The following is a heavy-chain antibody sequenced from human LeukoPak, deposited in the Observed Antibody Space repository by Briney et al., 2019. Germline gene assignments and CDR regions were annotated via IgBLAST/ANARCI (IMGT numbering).Heavy chain of an antibody. Sequence: SETLSLTCTVSGGSISSFYWNWIRQPPGKGLEWIGYIYYSGSTNYNPSLKSRVTISVDTSKNQFSLKLNSVTAADTAVYYCARKTIPVAPFDYWGQGTLVTVS. J-gene: IGHJ4*02. CDR2: IYYSGST. CDR3: ARKTIPVAPFDY. V-gene: IGHV4-59*08. CDR1: GGSISSFY. D-gene: IGHD6-19*01.